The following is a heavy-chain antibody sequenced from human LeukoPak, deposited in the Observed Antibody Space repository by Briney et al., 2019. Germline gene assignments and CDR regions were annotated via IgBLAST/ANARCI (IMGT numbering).Heavy chain of an antibody. CDR2: ISYDGSNK. CDR1: GFTFSSYA. Sequence: GGSLRLSCAASGFTFSSYAMHWVRQAPGKGLEWVAVISYDGSNKYYADSVKGRFTISRDNSKNTLYLQMSSLRAEDTAVYYCARAKQQLAYFDYWGQGTLVTVSS. D-gene: IGHD6-13*01. CDR3: ARAKQQLAYFDY. V-gene: IGHV3-30-3*01. J-gene: IGHJ4*02.